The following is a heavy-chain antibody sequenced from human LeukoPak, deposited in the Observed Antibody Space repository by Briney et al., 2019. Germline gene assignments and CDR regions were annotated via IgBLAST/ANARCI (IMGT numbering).Heavy chain of an antibody. CDR3: ARFAAGGSYYYYMDV. Sequence: GGSLRLSCAASGLTFSSYTMNWVRQPPGKGLEWVSNIGTSSTTIYYADSVKGRFTISRDNAKNSLYLQMNSLRADDTAVYYCARFAAGGSYYYYMDVWGKGTTVTVSS. J-gene: IGHJ6*03. CDR2: IGTSSTTI. V-gene: IGHV3-48*01. D-gene: IGHD6-25*01. CDR1: GLTFSSYT.